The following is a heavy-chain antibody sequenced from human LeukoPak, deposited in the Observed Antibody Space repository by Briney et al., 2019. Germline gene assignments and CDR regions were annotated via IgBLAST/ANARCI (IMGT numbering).Heavy chain of an antibody. CDR1: GYTFTSYY. J-gene: IGHJ4*02. Sequence: GASVRVSCKASGYTFTSYYMHWVRQAPGQGLEWMGLINPSGGSTSYAQKFQGRVTMTRDTSTSTVYMELSSLRSEDTAVYYCASHSSGYRLYYFDYWGQGTLVTVSS. CDR2: INPSGGST. CDR3: ASHSSGYRLYYFDY. D-gene: IGHD3-22*01. V-gene: IGHV1-46*01.